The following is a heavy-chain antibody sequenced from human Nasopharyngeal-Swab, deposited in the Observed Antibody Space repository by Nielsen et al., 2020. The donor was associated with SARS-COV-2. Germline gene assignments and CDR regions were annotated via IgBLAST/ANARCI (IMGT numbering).Heavy chain of an antibody. Sequence: ASVKVSCKASGYTFTSYGISWVRQAPGQGLEWMGWISAYNGNTNYAQKLKGRVTMTTDTSTSTAYMELRSMRSDDTAVYYCARDRGGYHLPYSGWFDPWGQGTLVTVSS. V-gene: IGHV1-18*01. J-gene: IGHJ5*02. D-gene: IGHD2-2*01. CDR3: ARDRGGYHLPYSGWFDP. CDR1: GYTFTSYG. CDR2: ISAYNGNT.